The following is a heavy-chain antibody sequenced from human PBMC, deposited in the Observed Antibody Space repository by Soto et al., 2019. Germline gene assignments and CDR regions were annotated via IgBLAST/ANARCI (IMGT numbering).Heavy chain of an antibody. V-gene: IGHV3-66*01. CDR1: GFTVSSNY. CDR2: IYSGGTT. CDR3: ARAGISQAAAGSLDCCPIDS. D-gene: IGHD6-13*01. Sequence: EVQLVESGGGLVQPGGSLRLSCAASGFTVSSNYMSWVRQAPGKGLERVSIIYSGGTTYYADSVKGRFTISRDNSKNTLYRPMNSLTAEDTAVYYCARAGISQAAAGSLDCCPIDSWGQGTLVTVSS. J-gene: IGHJ4*02.